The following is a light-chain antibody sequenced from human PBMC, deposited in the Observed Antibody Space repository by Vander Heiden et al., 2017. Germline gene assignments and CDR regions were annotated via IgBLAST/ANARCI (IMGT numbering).Light chain of an antibody. Sequence: QSALTQPDSVSGSPGQSITISCTGTSSDVGGYNYGSWSQQHPGKAPKLMIYDVSNRPSGVSNRFSCSKSGNTASLTISGLQAEDEADYYCSSYTSSSTLVFGGGTKLTVL. CDR2: DVS. CDR3: SSYTSSSTLV. J-gene: IGLJ3*02. CDR1: SSDVGGYNY. V-gene: IGLV2-14*01.